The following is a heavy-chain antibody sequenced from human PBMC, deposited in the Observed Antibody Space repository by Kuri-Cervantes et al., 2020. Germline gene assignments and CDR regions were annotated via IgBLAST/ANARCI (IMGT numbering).Heavy chain of an antibody. CDR2: IDPRGGTT. Sequence: ASVKVSCKTSGYTFTTYYIHCVRQAPGQGLEWMGVIDPRGGTTVYAQKFQDRVTMTRDTFTTTVYMELSSLKSEDTAVYYCAREGESSSSWYGNYYCHMDVWGKGTTVTVSS. CDR3: AREGESSSSWYGNYYCHMDV. J-gene: IGHJ6*03. D-gene: IGHD6-13*01. CDR1: GYTFTTYY. V-gene: IGHV1-46*01.